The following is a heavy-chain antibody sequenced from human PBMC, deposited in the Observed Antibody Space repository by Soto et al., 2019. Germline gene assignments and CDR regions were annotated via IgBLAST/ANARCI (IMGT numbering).Heavy chain of an antibody. CDR2: MNPNSGNT. V-gene: IGHV1-8*01. CDR1: GYTFTSYV. D-gene: IGHD3-10*01. J-gene: IGHJ6*02. Sequence: ASVKVSCKASGYTFTSYVINWLRQATGQGLEWMGWMNPNSGNTGYAQKFQGRVTMTRNTSISTAYMELSSLRSEDTAVYYCARGYISYYGSGSGLEDYYYYYGMDVWGQGTTVTVSS. CDR3: ARGYISYYGSGSGLEDYYYYYGMDV.